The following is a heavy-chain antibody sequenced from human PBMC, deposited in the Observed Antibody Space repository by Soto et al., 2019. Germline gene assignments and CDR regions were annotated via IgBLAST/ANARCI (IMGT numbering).Heavy chain of an antibody. CDR3: ARSRFDCSGGSCYPYYYMDV. D-gene: IGHD2-15*01. V-gene: IGHV3-33*01. Sequence: GGSLRLSCAASGFTFSSYGMHWVRQAPGKGLEWVAVIWYDGSNKYYADSVKGRFTISRDNSKNTLYLQMNSLRAEDTAVYYCARSRFDCSGGSCYPYYYMDVWGKGTTVTVSS. CDR2: IWYDGSNK. CDR1: GFTFSSYG. J-gene: IGHJ6*03.